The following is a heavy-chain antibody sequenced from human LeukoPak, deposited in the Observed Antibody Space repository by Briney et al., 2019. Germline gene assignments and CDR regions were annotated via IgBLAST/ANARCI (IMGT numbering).Heavy chain of an antibody. J-gene: IGHJ4*02. CDR2: MNPNSGNT. CDR1: GYPFTSYD. V-gene: IGHV1-8*01. CDR3: ARGLEINYYYDSSGIDY. D-gene: IGHD3-22*01. Sequence: ASVKVSCKASGYPFTSYDINWVRQATGQGLEWMGWMNPNSGNTGYAQKFQGRVTMTRNTSISTAYMELSSLRSEDTAVYYCARGLEINYYYDSSGIDYWGQGTLVTVSS.